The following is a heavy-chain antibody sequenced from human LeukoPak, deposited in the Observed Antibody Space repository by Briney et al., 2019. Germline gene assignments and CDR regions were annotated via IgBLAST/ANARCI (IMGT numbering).Heavy chain of an antibody. CDR3: ARWGYSYGLTFNWFDP. CDR2: IIPIFGTA. J-gene: IGHJ5*02. D-gene: IGHD5-18*01. V-gene: IGHV1-69*13. CDR1: GYTFTGYY. Sequence: SVKVSCKASGYTFTGYYMHWVRQAPGQGLEWMGGIIPIFGTANYAQKFQGRATITADESTSTAYMELSSLRSEDTAVYYCARWGYSYGLTFNWFDPWGQGTLVTVSS.